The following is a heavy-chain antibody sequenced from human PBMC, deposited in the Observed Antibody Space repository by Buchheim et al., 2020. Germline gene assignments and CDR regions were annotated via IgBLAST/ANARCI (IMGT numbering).Heavy chain of an antibody. V-gene: IGHV3-30*02. CDR2: IRYDGSNK. D-gene: IGHD3-3*01. CDR1: GFTFSSYG. CDR3: AKDTDRFGVVIVYYFDY. J-gene: IGHJ4*02. Sequence: QVQLVESGGGVVQPGRSLRLSCAASGFTFSSYGMHWVRQAPGKGLEWAAFIRYDGSNKYYADSVKGRFTISRDNSKNTLYLQMNSLRAEDTAVYYCAKDTDRFGVVIVYYFDYWGQGTL.